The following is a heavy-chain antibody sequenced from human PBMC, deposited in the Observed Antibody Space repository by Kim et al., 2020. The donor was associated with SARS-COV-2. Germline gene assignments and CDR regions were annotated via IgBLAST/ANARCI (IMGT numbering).Heavy chain of an antibody. CDR2: INHSGST. J-gene: IGHJ5*02. V-gene: IGHV4-34*01. D-gene: IGHD5-18*01. CDR3: ARGPFSSYGYWYWFDP. CDR1: GGSFSGYY. Sequence: SETLSLTCAVYGGSFSGYYWSWIRQPPGKGLEWIGEINHSGSTNYNPSLKSRVTISVDTSKNQFSLKLSSVTAADTAVYYCARGPFSSYGYWYWFDPWGQGTLVTVSS.